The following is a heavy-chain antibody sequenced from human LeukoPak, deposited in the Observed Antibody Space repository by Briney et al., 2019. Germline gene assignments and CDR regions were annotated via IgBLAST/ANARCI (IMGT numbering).Heavy chain of an antibody. D-gene: IGHD5-24*01. CDR2: INPISGGT. V-gene: IGHV1-2*02. J-gene: IGHJ4*02. Sequence: AASVKVSCKASGYXFTGYYIHWVRQAPGQGLEWMGWINPISGGTNYAEKFQGRVTTTRDTSINTAYMEVTRLTSDDTAVYYCAREDGSFDYWGQGTLVIVSS. CDR3: AREDGSFDY. CDR1: GYXFTGYY.